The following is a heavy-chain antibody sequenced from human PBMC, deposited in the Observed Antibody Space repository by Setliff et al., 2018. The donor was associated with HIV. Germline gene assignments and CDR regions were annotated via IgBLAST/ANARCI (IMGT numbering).Heavy chain of an antibody. D-gene: IGHD3-22*01. CDR2: ISAYNGNT. J-gene: IGHJ6*02. CDR3: AREIGDYYDSSGYYPPTDYYYGMDV. V-gene: IGHV1-18*01. CDR1: GYTFTSYD. Sequence: ASVKVSCKASGYTFTSYDISWVRQAPGQGLEWMGWISAYNGNTNYAQKLQGRVTMTTDTSTSTAYMERRSLRSDDTAVYYCAREIGDYYDSSGYYPPTDYYYGMDVWG.